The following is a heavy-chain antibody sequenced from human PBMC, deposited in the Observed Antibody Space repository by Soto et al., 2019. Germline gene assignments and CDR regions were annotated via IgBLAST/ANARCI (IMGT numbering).Heavy chain of an antibody. CDR2: IYYSGST. CDR1: GGSISSSSYY. J-gene: IGHJ4*02. V-gene: IGHV4-39*01. CDR3: ASGVSVVGATTFR. Sequence: QLQLQESGPGLVKPSETLSLTCTVSGGSISSSSYYWGWIRQPPGKGLEWIGSIYYSGSTYYNPSLKSRVTVAVDTSKDQFSLKLSSVTAADTAVYYCASGVSVVGATTFRWGQGTLVTVSS. D-gene: IGHD1-26*01.